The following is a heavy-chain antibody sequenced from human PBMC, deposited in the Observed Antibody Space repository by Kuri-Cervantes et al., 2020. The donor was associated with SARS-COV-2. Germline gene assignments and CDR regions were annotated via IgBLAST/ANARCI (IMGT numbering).Heavy chain of an antibody. D-gene: IGHD4-17*01. Sequence: SETPSLTCTVTGATISSSSYYWGWIRQPPGRGLEWIGSIYYSGSTYYNPSLKSRVTIFVDTSKNQFSVKLRSVTAADTAVYYCARHDLTTETTRERGLDYWGQGTLVTVSS. J-gene: IGHJ4*02. CDR1: GATISSSSYY. V-gene: IGHV4-39*01. CDR3: ARHDLTTETTRERGLDY. CDR2: IYYSGST.